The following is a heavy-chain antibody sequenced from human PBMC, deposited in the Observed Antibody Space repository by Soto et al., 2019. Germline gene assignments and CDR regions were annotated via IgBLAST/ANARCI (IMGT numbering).Heavy chain of an antibody. CDR2: ISHDGSNK. D-gene: IGHD6-19*01. CDR1: GFTFSSYA. J-gene: IGHJ4*02. Sequence: SLRLSCAGSGFTFSSYAMHWVRQSPGKGLEWVAVISHDGSNKYYADSVKGRFTISRDNSKNTLYLQMNSLRAEDTAVYYCAREDSSGGGALDYWAQGTLVTVLL. V-gene: IGHV3-30-3*01. CDR3: AREDSSGGGALDY.